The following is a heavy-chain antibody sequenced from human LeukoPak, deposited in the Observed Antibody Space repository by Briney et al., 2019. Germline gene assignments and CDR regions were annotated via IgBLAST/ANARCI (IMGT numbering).Heavy chain of an antibody. D-gene: IGHD6-6*01. Sequence: GGSLRLSCAASGFTFDDYAMHWVRQAPGKGLEWVSGISWNSGSIGYADSVKGRFTISRDNAKNSLYLQMNSLRAEDTALYYCAKDMRQLAQGYFDYWGQGTLVTVSS. CDR3: AKDMRQLAQGYFDY. J-gene: IGHJ4*02. CDR1: GFTFDDYA. CDR2: ISWNSGSI. V-gene: IGHV3-9*01.